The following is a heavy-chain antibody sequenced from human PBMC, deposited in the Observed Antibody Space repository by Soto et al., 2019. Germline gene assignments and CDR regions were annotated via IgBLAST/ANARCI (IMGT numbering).Heavy chain of an antibody. V-gene: IGHV4-39*01. CDR3: ATLWFGESPY. J-gene: IGHJ4*02. Sequence: QLQLQESGPGLVKPSETLSLTCTVSGGSISSSSYYWGWIRQPPGKGLEWIGSIYYSGSTYYNPSLKSRVTISVDTSKNQYSLKLSSVTAADTAVYYCATLWFGESPYWGQGTLVTVSS. D-gene: IGHD3-10*01. CDR2: IYYSGST. CDR1: GGSISSSSYY.